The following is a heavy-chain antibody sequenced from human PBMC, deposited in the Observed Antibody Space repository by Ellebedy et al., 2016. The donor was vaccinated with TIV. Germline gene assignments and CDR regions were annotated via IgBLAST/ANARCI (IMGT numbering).Heavy chain of an antibody. CDR1: GFSLSNSF. J-gene: IGHJ4*02. CDR3: RPGHYSDA. CDR2: LTADGRNT. V-gene: IGHV3-23*01. Sequence: GGSLRLSXAASGFSLSNSFLSWIRQPPGKGLEWVSSLTADGRNTYFADSVKGRFTISRDNAKNTVYLQMNSLRSEDTAVYYCRPGHYSDAWGQGTLVTVSS.